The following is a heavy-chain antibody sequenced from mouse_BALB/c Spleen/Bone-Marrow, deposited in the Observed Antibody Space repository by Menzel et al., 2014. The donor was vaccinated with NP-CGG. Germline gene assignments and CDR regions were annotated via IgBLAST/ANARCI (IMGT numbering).Heavy chain of an antibody. V-gene: IGHV4-1*02. CDR1: GSDFSGYW. Sequence: EVKLMESGGGLVQPGGSLKLSCAVSGSDFSGYWMSRVRQAPGRGLEWIGEINPESSTINYTPSLKDKFSISRDNAKNTLYLQMSKVRSEDTALYYCARHYYYGYVDYWGQGTSVTVSS. D-gene: IGHD1-2*01. CDR3: ARHYYYGYVDY. J-gene: IGHJ4*01. CDR2: INPESSTI.